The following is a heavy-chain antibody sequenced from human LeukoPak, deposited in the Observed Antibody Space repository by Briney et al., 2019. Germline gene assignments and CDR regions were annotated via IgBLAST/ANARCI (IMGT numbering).Heavy chain of an antibody. J-gene: IGHJ4*02. CDR2: IYDSGST. Sequence: PSETLSLTCTVSGGSISNYYWSWVRQPPGKGLEWIGYIYDSGSTNYNPSLRSRVTISLDTSENQFSLKLSSVTAADTAVYYCARLVVAGYDSRFDYWGQGTLVTVSS. V-gene: IGHV4-59*08. CDR1: GGSISNYY. CDR3: ARLVVAGYDSRFDY. D-gene: IGHD3-3*01.